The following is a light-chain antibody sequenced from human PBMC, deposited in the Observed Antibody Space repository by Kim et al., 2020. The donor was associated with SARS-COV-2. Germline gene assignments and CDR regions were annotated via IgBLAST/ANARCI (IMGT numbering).Light chain of an antibody. Sequence: ASKGDRDTITCRASQDISSYLAWYQQKPGKAPKVLIYAASTLHTGVPSSFSGSGSGTDFTLTISYLQSEDFATYYCQQYYSYPLTFGGGTKVDIK. CDR2: AAS. J-gene: IGKJ4*01. CDR1: QDISSY. CDR3: QQYYSYPLT. V-gene: IGKV1-8*01.